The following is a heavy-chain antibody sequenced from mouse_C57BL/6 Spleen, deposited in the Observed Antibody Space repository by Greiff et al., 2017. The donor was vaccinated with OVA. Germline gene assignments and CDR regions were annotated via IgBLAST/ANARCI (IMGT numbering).Heavy chain of an antibody. V-gene: IGHV10-1*01. D-gene: IGHD1-1*01. CDR3: APGSSQFAY. CDR1: GFSFNTYA. J-gene: IGHJ3*01. CDR2: IRSKSNNYAT. Sequence: DVMLVESGGGLVQPKGSLKLSCAASGFSFNTYAMNWVRQAPGTGLEWVARIRSKSNNYATYYADSVKDRFTISRDDSASMLYLQMNNLKTEDTAMYYCAPGSSQFAYWGQGTLVTVSA.